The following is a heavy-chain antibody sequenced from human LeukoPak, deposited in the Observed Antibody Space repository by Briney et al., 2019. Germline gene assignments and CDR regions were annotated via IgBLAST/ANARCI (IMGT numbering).Heavy chain of an antibody. Sequence: ASVKVSCKASGGTFSSYAISWVRQAPGQGLEWMGGIIPIFGTANYAQKFQGRVTITADKSTSTAYMELRSLRSDDTAVYYCARVRGWELLDYWGQGTLVTVSS. CDR2: IIPIFGTA. D-gene: IGHD1-26*01. V-gene: IGHV1-69*06. J-gene: IGHJ4*02. CDR1: GGTFSSYA. CDR3: ARVRGWELLDY.